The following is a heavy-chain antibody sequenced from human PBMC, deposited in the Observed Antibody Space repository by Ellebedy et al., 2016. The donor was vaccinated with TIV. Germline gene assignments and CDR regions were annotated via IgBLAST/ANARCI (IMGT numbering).Heavy chain of an antibody. CDR3: ARRMITFGGVIVRNAFDI. CDR2: INHSGST. V-gene: IGHV4-34*01. CDR1: GGSISSGGYY. Sequence: SETLSLXXAVSGGSISSGGYYWSWIRQPPGKGLEWIGEINHSGSTNYNPSLKSRVTISVDTSKNQFSLKLSSVTAADTAVYYCARRMITFGGVIVRNAFDIWGQGTMVTVSS. J-gene: IGHJ3*02. D-gene: IGHD3-16*02.